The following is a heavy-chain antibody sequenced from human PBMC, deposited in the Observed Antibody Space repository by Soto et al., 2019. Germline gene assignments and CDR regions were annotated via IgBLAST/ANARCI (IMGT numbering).Heavy chain of an antibody. Sequence: PGGSLRLSCAASGFTFSSYAMHWVRQAPGKGLEWVAVISYDGSNKYYADSVEGRFTISRDNSNNTLYLQMNSPRAEDTAVYYCARDRGSSQPYYFDYWGQGTLVTSPQ. CDR3: ARDRGSSQPYYFDY. J-gene: IGHJ4*02. CDR1: GFTFSSYA. D-gene: IGHD1-26*01. V-gene: IGHV3-30-3*01. CDR2: ISYDGSNK.